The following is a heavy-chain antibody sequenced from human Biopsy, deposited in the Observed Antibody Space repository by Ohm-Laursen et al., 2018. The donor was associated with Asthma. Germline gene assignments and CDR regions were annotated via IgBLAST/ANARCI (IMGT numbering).Heavy chain of an antibody. J-gene: IGHJ4*02. CDR1: GGTFNTYV. CDR2: INSVFGTT. Sequence: SVKVSCKSLGGTFNTYVIGWVRQAPGQGLEWMGGINSVFGTTTYPQKFQDRATITADDSTSTVYMELSSLRSEDTAVYYCARKAGSCISRTCYSLDFWGQGTLVTVSS. V-gene: IGHV1-69*13. CDR3: ARKAGSCISRTCYSLDF. D-gene: IGHD2-2*01.